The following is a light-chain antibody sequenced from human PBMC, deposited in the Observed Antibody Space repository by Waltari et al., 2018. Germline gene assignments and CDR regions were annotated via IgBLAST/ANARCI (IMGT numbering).Light chain of an antibody. Sequence: DIQMTQSPSSLSASVGDRVTITCRASQSISSYLNWYQQKPGKAPKLLISAASSLQSGVPSTFSGSGSGTDFTLTISSQQPEDFATYYCQQSYSTPLTFGGGTKVEIK. CDR3: QQSYSTPLT. CDR2: AAS. V-gene: IGKV1-39*01. CDR1: QSISSY. J-gene: IGKJ4*01.